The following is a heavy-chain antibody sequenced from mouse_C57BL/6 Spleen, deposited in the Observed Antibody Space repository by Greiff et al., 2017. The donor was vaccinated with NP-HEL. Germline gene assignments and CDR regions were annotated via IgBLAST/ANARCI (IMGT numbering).Heavy chain of an antibody. D-gene: IGHD1-1*01. Sequence: EVKLMESGPGLVKPSQSLSLTCSVTGYSITSGYYWNWIRQFPGNKLEWMGYISYDGSNNYNPSLKNRISITRDTSKNQFFLKLNSVTTEDTATYYCAREESYYYGLDYWGQGTTLTVSS. CDR1: GYSITSGYY. V-gene: IGHV3-6*01. CDR3: AREESYYYGLDY. J-gene: IGHJ2*01. CDR2: ISYDGSN.